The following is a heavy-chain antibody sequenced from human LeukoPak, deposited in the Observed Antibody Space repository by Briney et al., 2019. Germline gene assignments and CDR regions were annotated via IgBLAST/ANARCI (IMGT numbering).Heavy chain of an antibody. V-gene: IGHV3-9*01. CDR2: ISWNSGSI. Sequence: PGGSLRLSCAASGFTFDDYAMHWVGQAPGKGLEWVSGISWNSGSIGYADSVKGRFTISRDNAKNSLYLQMNSLRAEDTALYYCAKDIVRDGYNPLLHYWGQGTLVTVSS. CDR1: GFTFDDYA. CDR3: AKDIVRDGYNPLLHY. J-gene: IGHJ4*02. D-gene: IGHD5-24*01.